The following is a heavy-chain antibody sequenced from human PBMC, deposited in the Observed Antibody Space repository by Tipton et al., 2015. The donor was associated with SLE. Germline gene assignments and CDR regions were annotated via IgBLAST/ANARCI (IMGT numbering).Heavy chain of an antibody. CDR3: ARHDRDYGDYFDY. V-gene: IGHV4-39*07. CDR2: ISYTGNA. D-gene: IGHD4-17*01. CDR1: DGSISESSNF. Sequence: TLSLTCTVSDGSISESSNFWGWIRQPPGKGLEWIGNISYTGNASYNPSLKSRVTISVDTSKNQFSLKLSSVTAADTAVYYCARHDRDYGDYFDYWGQGTLVTVSS. J-gene: IGHJ4*02.